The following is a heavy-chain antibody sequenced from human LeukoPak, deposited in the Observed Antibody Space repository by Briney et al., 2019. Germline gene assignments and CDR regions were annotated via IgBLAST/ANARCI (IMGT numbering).Heavy chain of an antibody. V-gene: IGHV1-69*05. Sequence: SVKVSCKASGGTFSSYAISWVRQAPGQGLEWMGGIIPIFGTANYAQKSQGRVTITTDESTSTAYMELSSLRSEDTAVYYCARARRYGDYSLTGWGQGTLVTVSS. CDR2: IIPIFGTA. CDR3: ARARRYGDYSLTG. CDR1: GGTFSSYA. J-gene: IGHJ4*02. D-gene: IGHD4-17*01.